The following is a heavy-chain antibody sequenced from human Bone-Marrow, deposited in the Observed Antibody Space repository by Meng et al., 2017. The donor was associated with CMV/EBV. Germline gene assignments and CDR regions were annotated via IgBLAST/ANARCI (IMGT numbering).Heavy chain of an antibody. CDR2: IKQDGSEK. Sequence: GESLKISCAASGFTFSSYEMNWVRQAPGKGLEWVANIKQDGSEKYYVDSVKGRFTISRDNAKNSLYLQMNSLRAEDTAVYYCARDERPPGFLEWLPGSGGRDFDYWGQGTLVTVSS. D-gene: IGHD3-3*01. J-gene: IGHJ4*02. CDR3: ARDERPPGFLEWLPGSGGRDFDY. V-gene: IGHV3-7*01. CDR1: GFTFSSYE.